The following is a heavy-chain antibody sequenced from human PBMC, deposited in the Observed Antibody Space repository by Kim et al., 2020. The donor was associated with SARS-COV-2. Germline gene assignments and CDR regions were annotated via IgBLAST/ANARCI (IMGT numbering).Heavy chain of an antibody. Sequence: GGSLRLSCAASGFSFSYYGMHWVRQSPGKGLEWVAFISYDGSAKSFADSVKGRFTISRDNSKTTVSLQINSLRSEATAVYYCAKESPTLRYFDSWGQGT. CDR3: AKESPTLRYFDS. J-gene: IGHJ4*02. V-gene: IGHV3-30*18. CDR2: ISYDGSAK. D-gene: IGHD2-15*01. CDR1: GFSFSYYG.